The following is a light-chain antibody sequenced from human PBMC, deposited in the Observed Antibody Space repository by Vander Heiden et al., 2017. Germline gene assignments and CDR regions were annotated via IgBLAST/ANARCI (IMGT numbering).Light chain of an antibody. CDR1: PSVLYSSNNKNY. CDR2: WAS. CDR3: QQYYSTPRT. J-gene: IGKJ1*01. V-gene: IGKV4-1*01. Sequence: DLVMTQSPDSLAVSLGEWATIHCKSSPSVLYSSNNKNYLAWYQQKPGQPPKLLIYWASTRESGVPDRFSGSGSGTDFTLTISSLQAEDVAVYYCQQYYSTPRTFGQGTKVEIK.